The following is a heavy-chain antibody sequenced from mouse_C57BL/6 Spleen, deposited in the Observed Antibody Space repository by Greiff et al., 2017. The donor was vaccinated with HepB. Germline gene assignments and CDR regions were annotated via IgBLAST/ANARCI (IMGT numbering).Heavy chain of an antibody. J-gene: IGHJ2*01. CDR3: ARLLINFDY. Sequence: VQLQQSGAELVNPGASVTLSCKASGYTLTSYWMHWVKQRPGQGLEWIGEINPSNGRTNYNEKFKSKATLTVDKSSSTAYMQLSSPTSEDSAVYYCARLLINFDYWGQGTTLTVSS. V-gene: IGHV1S81*02. D-gene: IGHD2-1*01. CDR2: INPSNGRT. CDR1: GYTLTSYW.